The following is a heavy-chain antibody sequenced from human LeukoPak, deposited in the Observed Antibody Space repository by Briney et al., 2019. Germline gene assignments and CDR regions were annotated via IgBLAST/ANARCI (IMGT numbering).Heavy chain of an antibody. CDR2: IKQDGSEK. CDR3: AQRFSSSAAGYY. D-gene: IGHD6-13*01. J-gene: IGHJ4*02. CDR1: GFTVSSNY. Sequence: PGGSLRLSCAASGFTVSSNYMSWVRQAPGKGLEWVANIKQDGSEKYYVDSVKGRFTISRDNAKNSLYLQMNSLRAEDTAVYYCAQRFSSSAAGYYWGPGTPVTVSS. V-gene: IGHV3-7*01.